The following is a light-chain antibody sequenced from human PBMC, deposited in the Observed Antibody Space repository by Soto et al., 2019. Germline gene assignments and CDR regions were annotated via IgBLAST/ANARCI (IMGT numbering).Light chain of an antibody. V-gene: IGKV3D-15*01. Sequence: ETVMTQSPSTLSVSPWERATLSGSASQSVYSSLAWYQQKPGQAPRLLIYGASSRATGIPDRFSGSGSGTDFTLTISGLQSDDFAVYFCQQYNKWPPWTFGHGTKVDIK. CDR3: QQYNKWPPWT. J-gene: IGKJ1*01. CDR2: GAS. CDR1: QSVYSS.